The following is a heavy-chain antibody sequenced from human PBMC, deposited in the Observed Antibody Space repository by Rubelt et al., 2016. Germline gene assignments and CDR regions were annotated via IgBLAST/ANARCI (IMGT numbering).Heavy chain of an antibody. J-gene: IGHJ4*02. D-gene: IGHD6-19*01. CDR3: TRLSSSGWYSDYYFDH. V-gene: IGHV3-23*01. CDR2: IGDSGRTT. Sequence: GGGLIQPGGSLRLSCAASGFTFSIFGMSWVRQAPGKGLEWVSFIGDSGRTTYYADSVKGRFTFSRDNSENTLHLQMNSLRAEDTAVYFCTRLSSSGWYSDYYFDHWGQGTQVTVST. CDR1: GFTFSIFG.